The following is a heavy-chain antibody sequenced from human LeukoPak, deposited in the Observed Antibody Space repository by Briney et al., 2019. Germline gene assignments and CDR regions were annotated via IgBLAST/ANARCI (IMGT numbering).Heavy chain of an antibody. J-gene: IGHJ5*02. V-gene: IGHV4-61*02. D-gene: IGHD3-3*01. CDR1: GGSISSGSYY. CDR3: ARDWSGYYFDP. Sequence: PSETLSLTCTVSGGSISSGSYYWSWIRQPAGKGLEWIGRIYTSGSTNYNPSLKSRVTISVDTSKNQYSLKLSSVTAADTAVYYCARDWSGYYFDPWGQGTLVTVSS. CDR2: IYTSGST.